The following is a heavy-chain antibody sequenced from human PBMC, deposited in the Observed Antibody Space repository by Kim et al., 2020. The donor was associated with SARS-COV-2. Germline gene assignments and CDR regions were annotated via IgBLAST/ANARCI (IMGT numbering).Heavy chain of an antibody. V-gene: IGHV4-38-2*01. CDR1: GSSIGIHYY. CDR2: IAHSGHI. Sequence: SETLSLTCAVSGSSIGIHYYWAWIRQPPGRGLEWIASIAHSGHIYFNPSLQSRVAMSVDASKKEFFVNLTSVIAADTALYFCARHVISVWFNFDVWGRG. CDR3: ARHVISVWFNFDV. D-gene: IGHD3-9*01. J-gene: IGHJ3*01.